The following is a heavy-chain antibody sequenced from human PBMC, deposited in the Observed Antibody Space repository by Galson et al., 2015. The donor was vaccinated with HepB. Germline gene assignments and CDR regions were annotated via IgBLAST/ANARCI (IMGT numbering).Heavy chain of an antibody. CDR2: IYWDDDK. CDR1: GFSLSSNGVG. D-gene: IGHD5-18*01. Sequence: PALVKPTQTLTLTCTISGFSLSSNGVGVGWIRQPPGKALDWLALIYWDDDKRYSPSLKSRLTITRDISKNQVVLTMTNMDSVDTATYYCAHTIRKDAATYYSDYWGQGTLVTVSS. CDR3: AHTIRKDAATYYSDY. J-gene: IGHJ4*02. V-gene: IGHV2-5*02.